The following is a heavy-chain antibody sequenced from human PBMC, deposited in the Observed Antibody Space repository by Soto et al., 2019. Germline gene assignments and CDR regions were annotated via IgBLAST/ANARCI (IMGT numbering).Heavy chain of an antibody. CDR1: GGVFGSFS. CDR3: ANARRADWESYYYYAMDV. Sequence: QVQLVQSGAEVRKPGSSVKVSCKASGGVFGSFSITWVRQAPGQGLEWIGGIIPIYGTANYAQNFQGRVTITADSATSTAYVEVSSLGSEYTAVYYCANARRADWESYYYYAMDVWGQGTTVIVSS. V-gene: IGHV1-69*01. D-gene: IGHD1-26*01. CDR2: IIPIYGTA. J-gene: IGHJ6*02.